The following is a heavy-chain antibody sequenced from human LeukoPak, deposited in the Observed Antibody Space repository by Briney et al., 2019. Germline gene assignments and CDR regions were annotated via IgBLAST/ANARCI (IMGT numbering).Heavy chain of an antibody. D-gene: IGHD6-6*01. V-gene: IGHV4-34*01. CDR2: INHSGST. J-gene: IGHJ6*03. CDR1: GGSFSGYY. CDR3: AIAAARPDYYYYYMDV. Sequence: SETLSLTCAVYGGSFSGYYWSWIRQPPGKGLEWVGEINHSGSTNYNPSLKSRVTISVDTSKNQFSLKLSSVTAADTAVYYCAIAAARPDYYYYYMDVWGKGTTVTVSS.